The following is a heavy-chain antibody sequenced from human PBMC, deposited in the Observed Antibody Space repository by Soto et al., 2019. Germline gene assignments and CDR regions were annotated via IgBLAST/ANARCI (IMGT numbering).Heavy chain of an antibody. D-gene: IGHD1-1*01. V-gene: IGHV3-74*01. CDR1: GFTFSSYW. J-gene: IGHJ4*02. CDR3: GTTFEY. CDR2: INNDGSRT. Sequence: GGSLRLSCAAAGFTFSSYWMHWVRQVPGEGLVWVSSINNDGSRTWYADSVRGRIAMSRDSARNLVYLQMTSLRAEDTAVYYCGTTFEYWGQGALVTVSS.